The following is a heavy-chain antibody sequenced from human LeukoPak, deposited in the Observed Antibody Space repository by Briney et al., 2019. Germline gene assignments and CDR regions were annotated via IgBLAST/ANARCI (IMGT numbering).Heavy chain of an antibody. J-gene: IGHJ2*01. CDR3: ARPIAAAGTTLNWYFDL. D-gene: IGHD6-13*01. CDR1: GGSISSYY. CDR2: IYYSGST. V-gene: IGHV4-59*08. Sequence: SETLSLTCTVSGGSISSYYWSWIRQPPGKGLEWIGYIYYSGSTNYNPSLMSRVTILLDPSKIQFSPKLSSGTAAGTAVYYGARPIAAAGTTLNWYFDLWGRGTLVTVSS.